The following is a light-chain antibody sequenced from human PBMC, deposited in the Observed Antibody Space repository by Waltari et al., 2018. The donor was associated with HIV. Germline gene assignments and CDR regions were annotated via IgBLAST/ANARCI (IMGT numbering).Light chain of an antibody. J-gene: IGLJ3*02. CDR1: SSDLLYYDF. Sequence: QSALTQPASVSGSPGQSITISCTGSSSDLLYYDFVSWYQHHPGKAPKVIIYEVSNRPSGIPDRFSGSKSGNTASLTISGLQAEDEAYYFCTSYISSATPVFGGGTKLTVL. V-gene: IGLV2-14*01. CDR3: TSYISSATPV. CDR2: EVS.